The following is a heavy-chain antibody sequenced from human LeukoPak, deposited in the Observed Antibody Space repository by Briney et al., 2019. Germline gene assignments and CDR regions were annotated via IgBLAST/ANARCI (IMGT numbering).Heavy chain of an antibody. CDR2: INPNSGGT. V-gene: IGHV1-2*02. D-gene: IGHD3-10*01. CDR3: ARDLEGGYLHYYYYSMDV. CDR1: GYTFTGYY. Sequence: ASVKVSCKASGYTFTGYYMHWVRQAPGQGLEWMGWINPNSGGTNYAQKFQGRVTMTRDTSISTAYMELSRLRSDDTAVYYCARDLEGGYLHYYYYSMDVWGKGTTVTVSS. J-gene: IGHJ6*03.